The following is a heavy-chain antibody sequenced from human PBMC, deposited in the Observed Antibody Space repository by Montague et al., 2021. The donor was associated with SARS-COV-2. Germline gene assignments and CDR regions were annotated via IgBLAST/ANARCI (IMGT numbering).Heavy chain of an antibody. CDR3: AIEVGAMVYYYGMDV. V-gene: IGHV4-39*01. J-gene: IGHJ6*02. CDR2: IYYSGST. D-gene: IGHD1-26*01. CDR1: GGSISSSSYY. Sequence: SXTLSLTCTVSGGSISSSSYYWGWIRQPPGKGPEWIGSIYYSGSTYYNPSLKSRVTISVDTYKNQFSLKLSSVTAADTAVYYCAIEVGAMVYYYGMDVWGQGTTVTVSS.